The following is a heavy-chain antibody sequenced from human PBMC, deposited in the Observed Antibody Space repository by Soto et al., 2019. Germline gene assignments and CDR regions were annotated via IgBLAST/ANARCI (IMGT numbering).Heavy chain of an antibody. CDR2: ISSSSSTI. Sequence: EVQLVESGGGLVQPGGSLRLSCAASGFTSSSYSMNWVRQAPGKWLEWVSYISSSSSTIYYADSVKGRFTISRDNAKNSLYLQMNSLRDEDTAVYYCARESGSYYRRYDYWGQGTLVTVSS. J-gene: IGHJ4*02. CDR3: ARESGSYYRRYDY. CDR1: GFTSSSYS. V-gene: IGHV3-48*02. D-gene: IGHD1-26*01.